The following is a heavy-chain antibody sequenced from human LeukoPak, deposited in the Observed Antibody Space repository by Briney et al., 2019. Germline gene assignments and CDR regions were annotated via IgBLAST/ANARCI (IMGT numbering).Heavy chain of an antibody. CDR2: ISGSDGST. J-gene: IGHJ4*02. Sequence: PGGSLRLSCAASGFTFSSYAMSWVRQAPGKGLKWVSAISGSDGSTFYADSVKGRFTISRDNSKNTLYLQMNSLRAEDTAVYYGAKGNTAVAGSYFDYWSQGTLVTVSS. CDR3: AKGNTAVAGSYFDY. CDR1: GFTFSSYA. D-gene: IGHD6-19*01. V-gene: IGHV3-23*01.